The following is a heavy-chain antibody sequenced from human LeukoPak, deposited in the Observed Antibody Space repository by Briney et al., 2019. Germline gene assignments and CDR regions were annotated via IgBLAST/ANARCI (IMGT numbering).Heavy chain of an antibody. CDR1: GFTSSSYW. V-gene: IGHV3-7*03. D-gene: IGHD6-13*01. CDR2: IKKDGSEK. Sequence: GGSLRLSCAASGFTSSSYWVSWVRQAPGKGLEWVANIKKDGSEKYYVDSVKGRFTISRDNAKNSLYLQMNSLRAEDTAVYSCARGLYSSTTYYFDYWGQGTLVTVSS. CDR3: ARGLYSSTTYYFDY. J-gene: IGHJ4*02.